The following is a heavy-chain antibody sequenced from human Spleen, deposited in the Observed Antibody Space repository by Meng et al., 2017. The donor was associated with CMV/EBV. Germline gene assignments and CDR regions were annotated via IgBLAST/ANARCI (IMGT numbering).Heavy chain of an antibody. Sequence: GESLKISCAASGFTLSSYAMGWVRQAPGKGLEWVSTVSGRGGSTYYADSVKGRVTISRDNSKNTLYLQMNSLRADDTAVYYCARVKPYTSSWHYFDHWGQGTLVTVSS. V-gene: IGHV3-23*01. J-gene: IGHJ4*02. CDR2: VSGRGGST. CDR3: ARVKPYTSSWHYFDH. D-gene: IGHD6-13*01. CDR1: GFTLSSYA.